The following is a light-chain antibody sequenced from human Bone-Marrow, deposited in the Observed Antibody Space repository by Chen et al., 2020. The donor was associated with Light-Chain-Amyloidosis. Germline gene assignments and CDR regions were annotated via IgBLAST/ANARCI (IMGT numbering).Light chain of an antibody. Sequence: QFPLTPPAPLSGSPGQPLPLPCTGTSSDVGVDNHVSWYQQHPAKAPKLMIYEVTNRPSWVPDRFSGSKSDNTASLTISGLQTEDEADYFCSSYTITNTLVFGSGTRVTVL. CDR3: SSYTITNTLV. J-gene: IGLJ1*01. CDR2: EVT. CDR1: SSDVGVDNH. V-gene: IGLV2-14*01.